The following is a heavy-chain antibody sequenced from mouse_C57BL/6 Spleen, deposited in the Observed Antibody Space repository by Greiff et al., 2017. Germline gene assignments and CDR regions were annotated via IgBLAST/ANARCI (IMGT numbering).Heavy chain of an antibody. CDR2: ISSGSSTI. D-gene: IGHD3-2*02. CDR1: GFTFSDYG. CDR3: ARGGSSGYWFAY. V-gene: IGHV5-17*01. J-gene: IGHJ3*01. Sequence: EVQGVESGGGLVKPGGSLKLSCAASGFTFSDYGMHWVRQAPEKGLEWVAYISSGSSTIYYADTVKGRFTISRDNAKNTLFLQMTSLRSEDTAMYYCARGGSSGYWFAYWGQGTLVTVSA.